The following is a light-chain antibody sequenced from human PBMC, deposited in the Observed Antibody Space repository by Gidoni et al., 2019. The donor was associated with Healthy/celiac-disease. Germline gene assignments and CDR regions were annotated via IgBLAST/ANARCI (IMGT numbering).Light chain of an antibody. CDR3: SSYTSSSVV. J-gene: IGLJ2*01. Sequence: QSALTQPASVSGSPGQSITISCTGTSSDVGGYNYVSWYQQHPGKAPKLMIYEVSNRPSGVSNRFSGSKSGNTASLTISGLQAEDEADYYCSSYTSSSVVFGXGXKLTVL. V-gene: IGLV2-14*01. CDR2: EVS. CDR1: SSDVGGYNY.